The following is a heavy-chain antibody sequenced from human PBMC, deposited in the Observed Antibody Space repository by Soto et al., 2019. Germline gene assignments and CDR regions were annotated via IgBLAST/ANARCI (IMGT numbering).Heavy chain of an antibody. Sequence: QVQLVESGGGVVQPGRSLRLSCAASGFTFSSYGMHWVRQAPGKGLEWVAVIGYDGSNKYYADSVKGRFTISRDNSKNTLYLQMNSLRAEDTAVYYCARGYSVGSGMVDYWGQGTLVTVSS. D-gene: IGHD2-21*01. CDR3: ARGYSVGSGMVDY. CDR1: GFTFSSYG. V-gene: IGHV3-33*01. CDR2: IGYDGSNK. J-gene: IGHJ4*02.